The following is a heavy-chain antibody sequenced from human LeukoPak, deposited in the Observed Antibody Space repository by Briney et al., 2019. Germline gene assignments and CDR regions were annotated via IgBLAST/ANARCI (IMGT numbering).Heavy chain of an antibody. V-gene: IGHV3-53*01. CDR2: LYPDGRT. CDR3: AKAKGWYGEGYFDY. Sequence: PGGSLRLSCGASGFAVSSNYMNWVRQAPGKGLEWVTVLYPDGRTYYADSVKGRFTISRDVSKNTLFLQMTSLRAEDTAVYYCAKAKGWYGEGYFDYWGQGTLVTVSS. CDR1: GFAVSSNY. J-gene: IGHJ4*02. D-gene: IGHD3-10*01.